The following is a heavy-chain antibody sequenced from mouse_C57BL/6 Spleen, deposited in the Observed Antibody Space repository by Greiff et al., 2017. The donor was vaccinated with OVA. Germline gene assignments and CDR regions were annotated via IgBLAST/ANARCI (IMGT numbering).Heavy chain of an antibody. Sequence: QVQLQQSGAELVRPGTSVKVSCKASGYTFTTYLIEWVKQRPGQGLEWIGVIHPGSGGTNYNEKFKGKATLTADKSSRTAYMQLSSLTSEDSAVYFCAMDYDYDNYCAMDDWGQGTSVTVSS. V-gene: IGHV1-54*01. CDR3: AMDYDYDNYCAMDD. D-gene: IGHD2-4*01. CDR1: GYTFTTYL. J-gene: IGHJ4*01. CDR2: IHPGSGGT.